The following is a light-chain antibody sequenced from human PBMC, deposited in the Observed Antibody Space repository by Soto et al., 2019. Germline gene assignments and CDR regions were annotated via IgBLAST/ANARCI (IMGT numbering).Light chain of an antibody. CDR2: DVS. Sequence: DIQMTQSPSTLSASVGERVTITCRASQSVSNWLAWYQQKPGKAPKLLIYDVSSLESGVPSRFIGSGSGTEFILTISSLQPDDFATYSCQQYDSYSWTFDQGTKVEMK. CDR1: QSVSNW. J-gene: IGKJ1*01. CDR3: QQYDSYSWT. V-gene: IGKV1-5*01.